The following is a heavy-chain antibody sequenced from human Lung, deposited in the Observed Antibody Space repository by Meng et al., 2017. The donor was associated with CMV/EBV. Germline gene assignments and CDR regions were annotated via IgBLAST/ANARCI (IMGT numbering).Heavy chain of an antibody. V-gene: IGHV3-74*01. CDR3: ARDVVEGSVWLGY. D-gene: IGHD2-15*01. CDR1: GFTFSSYW. CDR2: INGDGSST. J-gene: IGHJ4*02. Sequence: SXAASGFTFSSYWMHWVRQAPGKGLVWVSRINGDGSSTSYADSVKGRFTISRDKGKNTLYLQMNSLRAEDTAVYYCARDVVEGSVWLGYWGQGTLVXVSS.